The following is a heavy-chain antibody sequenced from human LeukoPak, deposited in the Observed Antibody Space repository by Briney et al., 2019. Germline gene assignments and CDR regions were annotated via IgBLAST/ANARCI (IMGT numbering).Heavy chain of an antibody. V-gene: IGHV3-23*01. D-gene: IGHD3-10*01. CDR2: ISGSGDRT. J-gene: IGHJ4*02. CDR3: ANWKELTMVYFDH. CDR1: GFTFHNYA. Sequence: PGGSLRLSCAASGFTFHNYAMSWVRQAPGKGLEWVSAISGSGDRTYYADSVKGRFTISRDNSKNTLYLQMNSLRAEDTAVYYCANWKELTMVYFDHWGQGTLVTVSS.